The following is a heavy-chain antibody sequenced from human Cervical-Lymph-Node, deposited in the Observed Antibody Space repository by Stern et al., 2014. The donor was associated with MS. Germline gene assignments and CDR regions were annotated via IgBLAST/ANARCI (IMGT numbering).Heavy chain of an antibody. J-gene: IGHJ5*02. CDR1: GYTFTSYG. V-gene: IGHV1-18*04. CDR2: TTAYKGNT. CDR3: ARDGGATFDP. Sequence: QVQLVASGAEVKKPGASAKVSCKASGYTFTSYGISWVRQAPGQGLEWIGWTTAYKGNTNYAQKLQGRVTMTTDTSTSTAYMELRSLRSDDTAVYYWARDGGATFDPWGQGTLVTVSS. D-gene: IGHD1-26*01.